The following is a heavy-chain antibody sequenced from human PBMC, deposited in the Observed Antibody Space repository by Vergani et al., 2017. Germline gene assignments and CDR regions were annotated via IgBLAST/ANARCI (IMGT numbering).Heavy chain of an antibody. V-gene: IGHV1-24*01. D-gene: IGHD3-16*01. CDR3: ATSPSGGPYYYYYYMDV. Sequence: QVQLVESGGGVVQPGRSLRLSCAASGFTFSSYAMHWVRQAPGKGLEWMGGFDPEDGETIYAQKFQGRVTMTEETSTDPAYMELSSLRSEDTAVYYCATSPSGGPYYYYYYMDVWGKGTTVTVSS. CDR2: FDPEDGET. CDR1: GFTFSSYA. J-gene: IGHJ6*03.